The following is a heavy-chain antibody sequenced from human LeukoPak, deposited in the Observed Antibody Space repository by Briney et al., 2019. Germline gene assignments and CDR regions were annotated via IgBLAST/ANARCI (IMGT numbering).Heavy chain of an antibody. CDR3: ARDMTALDY. J-gene: IGHJ4*02. CDR1: GFTFGDYA. D-gene: IGHD2-21*02. CDR2: ISDDSTYT. V-gene: IGHV3-11*06. Sequence: GGSLRLSCTASGFTFGDYAMSWVRQAPGKGLEWVARISDDSTYTNYADSVKGRFSISRDNAKKSLYLQMDSLRAEDTAVYYCARDMTALDYWGPGTLVTVSS.